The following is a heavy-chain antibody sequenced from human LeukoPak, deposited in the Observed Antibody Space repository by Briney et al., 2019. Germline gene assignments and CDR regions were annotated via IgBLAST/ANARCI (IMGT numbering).Heavy chain of an antibody. V-gene: IGHV4-59*01. CDR3: AREANYYGSGSYFEGTFDY. CDR1: GGSINSYY. D-gene: IGHD3-10*01. J-gene: IGHJ4*02. Sequence: PSETLSLTCTVSGGSINSYYWSWIRQPPGKGLEWIGYIYYSGSTNYNPSLKSRVTISVDTSKNQFSLRLTSVTAADTAVYYCAREANYYGSGSYFEGTFDYWGQGPLVTVSS. CDR2: IYYSGST.